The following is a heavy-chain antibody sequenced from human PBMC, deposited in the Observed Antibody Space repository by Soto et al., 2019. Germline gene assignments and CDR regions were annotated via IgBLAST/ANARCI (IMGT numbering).Heavy chain of an antibody. J-gene: IGHJ6*02. V-gene: IGHV5-51*01. CDR3: ARGPVDTAMDYYYYYGMDA. CDR2: IYPGDSDT. CDR1: GYSFTSYW. D-gene: IGHD5-18*01. Sequence: PGESLKSACKGSGYSFTSYWIGWVRQMPGKGLEWMGIIYPGDSDTRYSPSFQGQVTISADKSISTAYLQWSSLKASDTAMYYCARGPVDTAMDYYYYYGMDAWGQGTTVNVSS.